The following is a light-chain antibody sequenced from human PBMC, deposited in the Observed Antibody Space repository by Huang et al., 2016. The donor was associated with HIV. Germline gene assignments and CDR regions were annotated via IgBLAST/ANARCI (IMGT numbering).Light chain of an antibody. J-gene: IGKJ4*01. CDR3: QQRSNWPALT. Sequence: EVVLTQSPATLSLSPGERATLSCRASQSVGSSLAWYQPKPGQAPRLLIYDASNRAAGIPARFSGSGSGADFTLTISSLEPEDFAVYFCQQRSNWPALTFGGGTKIEIK. CDR1: QSVGSS. V-gene: IGKV3-11*01. CDR2: DAS.